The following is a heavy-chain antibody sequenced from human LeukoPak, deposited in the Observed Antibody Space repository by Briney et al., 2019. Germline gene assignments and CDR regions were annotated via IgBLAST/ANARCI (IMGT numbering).Heavy chain of an antibody. CDR3: AKANYYGSGSSEYYFDY. Sequence: QSGGSLRLSCAASGFTFDDYTMHWVRQAPGKGLEWVSLISWDGGSTYYADSVKGRFTISRDNSKNSLYLQMNSLRTEDTALYYCAKANYYGSGSSEYYFDYWGQGTLVTVYS. V-gene: IGHV3-43*01. D-gene: IGHD3-10*01. J-gene: IGHJ4*02. CDR2: ISWDGGST. CDR1: GFTFDDYT.